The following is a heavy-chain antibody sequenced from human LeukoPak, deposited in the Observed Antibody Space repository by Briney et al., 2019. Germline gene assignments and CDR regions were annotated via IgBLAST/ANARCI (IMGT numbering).Heavy chain of an antibody. Sequence: SETLSLTCSVSGGSINNYYWSWFRQPPGKGLEWIAYIYYSGSTNYNPSFKSRVTISVDTSRSQFSLMLSAVIAADTAVYYCARHNARLRGWIGEVDFWGQGALVTVSS. CDR1: GGSINNYY. V-gene: IGHV4-59*08. J-gene: IGHJ4*02. CDR2: IYYSGST. CDR3: ARHNARLRGWIGEVDF. D-gene: IGHD3-10*01.